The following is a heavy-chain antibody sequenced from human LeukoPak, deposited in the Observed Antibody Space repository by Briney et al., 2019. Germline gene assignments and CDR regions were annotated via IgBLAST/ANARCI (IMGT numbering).Heavy chain of an antibody. CDR3: ARNPYIVVVPAGNDY. CDR2: IYYSGST. CDR1: GGSISSSSYY. V-gene: IGHV4-39*07. Sequence: PSETLSLTCTVSGGSISSSSYYWGWIRQPPGKGLEWIGSIYYSGSTYYNPSLKSRVTISVDTSKNQFSLKLSSVTAADTAVYYCARNPYIVVVPAGNDYWGQGTLVTVSS. J-gene: IGHJ4*02. D-gene: IGHD2-2*01.